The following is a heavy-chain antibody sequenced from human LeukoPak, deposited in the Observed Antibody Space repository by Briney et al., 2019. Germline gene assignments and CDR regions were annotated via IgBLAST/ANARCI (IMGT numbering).Heavy chain of an antibody. Sequence: GGSLRLSCAASGFTFSSYSMSWVSQAPGKGLEWVSAISGSGGSTYYADSVKGRFTISRDNSKNTLYLQMNSLRAEDTAVYYCAKGTSGYSYVKNYWGQGTLVTVSS. D-gene: IGHD5-18*01. V-gene: IGHV3-23*01. J-gene: IGHJ4*02. CDR3: AKGTSGYSYVKNY. CDR1: GFTFSSYS. CDR2: ISGSGGST.